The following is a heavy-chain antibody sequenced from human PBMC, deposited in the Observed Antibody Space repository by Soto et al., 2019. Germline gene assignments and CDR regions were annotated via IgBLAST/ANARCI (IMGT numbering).Heavy chain of an antibody. J-gene: IGHJ5*02. D-gene: IGHD3-10*01. V-gene: IGHV4-59*01. CDR3: ARRLNLGSFDH. CDR1: GVSLTGYH. Sequence: PSETLSLTCNVSGVSLTGYHWNWIRQPPGKTLEWVGFVYHSGGVSHNPSLKGRASISVDRSKNQFSLRLSSVTASDTAVYYCARRLNLGSFDHWGQGTLVTVSS. CDR2: VYHSGGV.